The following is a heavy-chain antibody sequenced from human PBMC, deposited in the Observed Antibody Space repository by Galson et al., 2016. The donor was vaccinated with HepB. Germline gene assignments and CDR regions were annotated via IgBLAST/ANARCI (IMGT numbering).Heavy chain of an antibody. Sequence: SLRLSCAVSGFTFRNHQMHWVRQVPGKGLEWVSRIEGDGTSPIYAPSVKGRFTISSDSAENTVYLQMNRLRAEDTALYYCARDLSGPDHWGQGTQVTVSP. V-gene: IGHV3-74*01. CDR3: ARDLSGPDH. CDR1: GFTFRNHQ. J-gene: IGHJ4*02. CDR2: IEGDGTSP.